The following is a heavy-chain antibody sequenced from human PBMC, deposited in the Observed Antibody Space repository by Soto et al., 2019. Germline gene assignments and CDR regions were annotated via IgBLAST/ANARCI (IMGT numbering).Heavy chain of an antibody. D-gene: IGHD3-10*01. Sequence: LSLTCTVSGGSISSSSYYWGWIRQPPGKGLEWIGSIYYSGSTYYNPSLKSRVTISVDTSKNQFSLKLSSVTAADTAVYYCARHTHPTFGELHYFDYWGQGTLVTVSS. CDR2: IYYSGST. V-gene: IGHV4-39*01. J-gene: IGHJ4*02. CDR1: GGSISSSSYY. CDR3: ARHTHPTFGELHYFDY.